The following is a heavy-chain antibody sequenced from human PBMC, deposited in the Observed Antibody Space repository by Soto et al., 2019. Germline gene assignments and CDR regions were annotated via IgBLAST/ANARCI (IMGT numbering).Heavy chain of an antibody. V-gene: IGHV1-46*01. D-gene: IGHD6-19*01. J-gene: IGHJ4*02. CDR1: GYTFTSYY. Sequence: QVQLVQSGAEVKKPGASVKVSCKASGYTFTSYYMHWVRQAPGQGLEWMGIINPSGGSTSYAQKFQGRVTMTRDTSTSTVYMELSSLRSEDTAVYYCARGGGSSSGWIPHFDYWGQGTLVTVSS. CDR3: ARGGGSSSGWIPHFDY. CDR2: INPSGGST.